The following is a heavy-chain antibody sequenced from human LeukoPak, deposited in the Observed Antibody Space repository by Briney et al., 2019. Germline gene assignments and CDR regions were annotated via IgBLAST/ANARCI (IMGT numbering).Heavy chain of an antibody. D-gene: IGHD3-10*01. CDR3: ARGEDYGSGTNFDY. V-gene: IGHV1-8*02. J-gene: IGHJ4*02. CDR2: MNPNSGNT. CDR1: GYTFIGYY. Sequence: ASVKVSCKASGYTFIGYYMHWVRQATGQGLEWMGWMNPNSGNTGYAQKFQGRVTMTRSTSISTAYMELSSLRSEDTAVYYCARGEDYGSGTNFDYWGQGTLVTVSS.